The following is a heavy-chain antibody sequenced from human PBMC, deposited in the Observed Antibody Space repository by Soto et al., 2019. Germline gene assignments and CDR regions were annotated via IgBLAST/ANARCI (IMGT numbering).Heavy chain of an antibody. Sequence: GESLKISCAASGFTFSSYGMHWVRQAPGKGLEWVAVISYDGSNKYYADSVKGRFTISRDNSKNTLYLQMNSLRAEDTAVYYCAKPKFRIAVAVGAFDIWGQGTMVTVSS. CDR3: AKPKFRIAVAVGAFDI. CDR1: GFTFSSYG. V-gene: IGHV3-30*18. D-gene: IGHD6-19*01. J-gene: IGHJ3*02. CDR2: ISYDGSNK.